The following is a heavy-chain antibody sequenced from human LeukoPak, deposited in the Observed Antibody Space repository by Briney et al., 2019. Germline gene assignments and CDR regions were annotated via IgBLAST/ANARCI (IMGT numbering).Heavy chain of an antibody. V-gene: IGHV4-59*01. Sequence: PSETLSLTRSVSGGSISTYYWSWIRQPPGKGLEWIGNTYYTGSTNYNPSLKSRVAISVDTSKNQFSLKLSSVTAADTAVYYCARGPFNRFDYWGQGTLVTVSS. CDR2: TYYTGST. CDR3: ARGPFNRFDY. D-gene: IGHD1-14*01. CDR1: GGSISTYY. J-gene: IGHJ4*02.